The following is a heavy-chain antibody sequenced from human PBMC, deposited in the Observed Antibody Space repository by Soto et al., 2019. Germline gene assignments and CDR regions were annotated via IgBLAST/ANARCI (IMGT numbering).Heavy chain of an antibody. Sequence: GGSLRLSCAASGFTFNDYYMTWIRQAPGKGLDWVSYISNAAGTIYYADSVKGRFTISRDNAKNSLFLQMNSLRAEDTAVYYCARGGAGSHHDYWGQGTLVTVSS. CDR2: ISNAAGTI. V-gene: IGHV3-11*01. J-gene: IGHJ4*02. CDR1: GFTFNDYY. CDR3: ARGGAGSHHDY. D-gene: IGHD2-15*01.